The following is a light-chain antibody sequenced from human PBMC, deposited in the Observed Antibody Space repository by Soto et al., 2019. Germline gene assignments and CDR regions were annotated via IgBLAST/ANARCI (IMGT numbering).Light chain of an antibody. CDR1: QSVYTY. CDR2: DAS. J-gene: IGKJ1*01. CDR3: QQRTNWPPTWT. V-gene: IGKV3-11*01. Sequence: EIVLTQSPATLSFSPGERATLSCRASQSVYTYLAWYQQKPGQAPRLLIYDASKRATGIPARFSGSGSGTDFTLTISSLEPEDFAVYYCQQRTNWPPTWTFGQGTKVEIK.